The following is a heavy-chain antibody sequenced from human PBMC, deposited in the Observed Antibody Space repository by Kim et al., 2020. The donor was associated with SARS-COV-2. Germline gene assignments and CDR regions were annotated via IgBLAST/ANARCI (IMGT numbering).Heavy chain of an antibody. D-gene: IGHD2-21*01. Sequence: SVKVSCKASGGNFNHYEFNWVRQAPGQGLEWMGGIIPISATINYAQQFQGRLTITADESTNTVYMYLSNLRSEDTALYYFARDNDDGVVIYALEIWGPGTMVIVSS. CDR2: IIPISATI. CDR1: GGNFNHYE. J-gene: IGHJ3*02. V-gene: IGHV1-69*13. CDR3: ARDNDDGVVIYALEI.